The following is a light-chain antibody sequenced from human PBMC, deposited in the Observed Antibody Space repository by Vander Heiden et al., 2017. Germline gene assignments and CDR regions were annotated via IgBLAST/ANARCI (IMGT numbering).Light chain of an antibody. CDR1: QSVSSY. Sequence: EIVLTQSPATLSLSPGERATLSCRASQSVSSYLAWYQQKPGQAPRLLIYDASNRATGIRARFSGSGAGTDFNLTISSREPEDFEVYYCQQRNNGPREYTFGQGTKVEIK. J-gene: IGKJ2*01. V-gene: IGKV3-11*01. CDR2: DAS. CDR3: QQRNNGPREYT.